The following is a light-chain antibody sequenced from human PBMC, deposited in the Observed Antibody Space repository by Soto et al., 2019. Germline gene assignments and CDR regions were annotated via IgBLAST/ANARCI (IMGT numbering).Light chain of an antibody. CDR2: DAS. Sequence: IQLTQSPSSLSASVGDRVTVTCRASQDIRNYLAWYQQKPGKAPKLLICDASTLYSGVPSRFSGSGFGAEFTLTISSLQPDDFATYYCQHYKSYPWTFGQGTKVDIK. CDR3: QHYKSYPWT. J-gene: IGKJ1*01. CDR1: QDIRNY. V-gene: IGKV1-9*01.